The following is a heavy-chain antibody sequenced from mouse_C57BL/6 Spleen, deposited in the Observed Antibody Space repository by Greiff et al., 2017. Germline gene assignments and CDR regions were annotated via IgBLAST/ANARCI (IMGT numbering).Heavy chain of an antibody. J-gene: IGHJ2*01. CDR2: IDPSDSYT. Sequence: QVQLQQPGAELVIPGASVKLSCKASGYTFTSYWMHWVKQRPGQGLEWIGEIDPSDSYTNYNQKFKGKSTLTVDKSSSTAYMQLSSLTSEDSAVYYCARYGSSFLFDYWGQGTTLTVSS. V-gene: IGHV1-69*01. CDR3: ARYGSSFLFDY. D-gene: IGHD1-1*01. CDR1: GYTFTSYW.